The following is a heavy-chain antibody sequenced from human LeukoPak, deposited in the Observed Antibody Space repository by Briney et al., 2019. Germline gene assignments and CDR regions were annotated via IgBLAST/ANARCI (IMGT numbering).Heavy chain of an antibody. CDR2: IKGDGSQK. D-gene: IGHD3-3*01. V-gene: IGHV3-7*01. CDR3: ARWRGAQSEFEY. Sequence: GGSLRPSCTASGFTFSAYWMTWVRQAPGKGLEFVANIKGDGSQKEYVDSVKGRFTISRDNAKNSLYLQMISLRAEDTAVYYCARWRGAQSEFEYWGQGTLISVCS. J-gene: IGHJ4*02. CDR1: GFTFSAYW.